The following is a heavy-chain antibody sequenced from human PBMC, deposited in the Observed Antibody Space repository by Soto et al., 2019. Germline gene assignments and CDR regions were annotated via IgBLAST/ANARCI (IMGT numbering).Heavy chain of an antibody. V-gene: IGHV3-48*01. J-gene: IGHJ6*03. CDR2: ISSGSSTI. CDR3: ARGGREYYYYMDV. CDR1: GFTFSSYS. Sequence: EVQLVESGGGLVQPGGSLRLSCAASGFTFSSYSMNWVRQAPGKGLEWVSYISSGSSTIYYADSVKGRFTISRDNAKNSLYLQMNSLRAEDTAVYYCARGGREYYYYMDVWGKGTTVTVSS.